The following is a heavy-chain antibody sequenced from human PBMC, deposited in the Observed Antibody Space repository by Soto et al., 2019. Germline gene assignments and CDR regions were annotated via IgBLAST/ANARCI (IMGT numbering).Heavy chain of an antibody. CDR1: GYTFNTYG. V-gene: IGHV1-18*01. CDR2: ISAYDGKT. Sequence: SVKVSCKTSGYTFNTYGINWVRQAPGQGLELMGWISAYDGKTTYAEKFQGRVTMTTDTSTSTAYMELRSLRSDDTAIYYCARDPHEFWTSYWFDPWGQGTPVTVSS. CDR3: ARDPHEFWTSYWFDP. D-gene: IGHD3-3*01. J-gene: IGHJ5*02.